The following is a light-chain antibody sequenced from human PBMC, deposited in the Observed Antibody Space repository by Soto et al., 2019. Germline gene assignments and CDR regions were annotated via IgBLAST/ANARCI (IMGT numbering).Light chain of an antibody. CDR1: QDISNY. J-gene: IGKJ4*01. V-gene: IGKV1-27*01. CDR2: AAS. Sequence: DIQMTQSPSSLSASVGDRVTITCRTSQDISNYLAWYQQKPGEVPKLLLYAASTLQSGVPSRFSGGGSGTDFSLTISRLQPEDVATYYCQKYNSAPHTFGGGTKVEIQ. CDR3: QKYNSAPHT.